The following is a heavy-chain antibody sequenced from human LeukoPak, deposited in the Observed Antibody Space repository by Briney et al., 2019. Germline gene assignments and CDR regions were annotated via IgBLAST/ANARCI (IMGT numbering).Heavy chain of an antibody. J-gene: IGHJ4*02. CDR1: GGSISNYY. D-gene: IGHD2-2*01. CDR3: ASSHMLQYCSRTNCGREFDY. Sequence: SETLSLTCTVSGGSISNYYWSWIRQPPGKGLEWIGYIYYTGSTSYNPSLKSRVTISVDTSKKQFFLKLRSVTAADTAVYYCASSHMLQYCSRTNCGREFDYWGQGTLITVSS. CDR2: IYYTGST. V-gene: IGHV4-59*01.